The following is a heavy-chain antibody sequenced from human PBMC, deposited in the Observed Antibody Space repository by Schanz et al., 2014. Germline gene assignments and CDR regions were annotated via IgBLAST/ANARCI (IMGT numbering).Heavy chain of an antibody. V-gene: IGHV3-66*01. D-gene: IGHD3-22*01. CDR1: GFIVSSTY. Sequence: EVQLVESGGDSVQPGGSQRLSCAASGFIVSSTYMTWVRQAPGKGLEWVSFISASGDSTSYADSVKGRFTISRDNAKNSLYLQMNSLRAEDTGVYYCARGREVVAKIFDVWGQGTMVTVSS. J-gene: IGHJ3*01. CDR2: ISASGDST. CDR3: ARGREVVAKIFDV.